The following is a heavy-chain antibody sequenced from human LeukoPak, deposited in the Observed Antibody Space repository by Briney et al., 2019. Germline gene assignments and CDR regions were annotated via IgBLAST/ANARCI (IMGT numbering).Heavy chain of an antibody. CDR1: GYTFTSYG. CDR3: ARDRIGSIAAAGE. D-gene: IGHD6-13*01. CDR2: ISAYNGNT. J-gene: IGHJ4*02. V-gene: IGHV1-18*01. Sequence: ASVTVSCTASGYTFTSYGISWVRQAPGQGLEWMGWISAYNGNTNYAQNLQGRVTMTTDTSTSTAYMELRSLRSDDTAVYYCARDRIGSIAAAGEWGQGTLVTVSS.